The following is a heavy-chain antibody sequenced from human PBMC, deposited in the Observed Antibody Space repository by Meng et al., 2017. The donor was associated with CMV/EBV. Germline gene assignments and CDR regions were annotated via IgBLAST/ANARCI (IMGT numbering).Heavy chain of an antibody. CDR3: ARDPIAAAGIGDY. D-gene: IGHD6-13*01. Sequence: AASGFTFDDYGRSWVRQAPGKGLEWVAGIDWNGGSTGYADYVKGRFTISRDNAKNSLYLQMNSLRAEDTALYYCARDPIAAAGIGDYWGQGTLVTVSS. CDR1: GFTFDDYG. J-gene: IGHJ4*02. CDR2: IDWNGGST. V-gene: IGHV3-20*03.